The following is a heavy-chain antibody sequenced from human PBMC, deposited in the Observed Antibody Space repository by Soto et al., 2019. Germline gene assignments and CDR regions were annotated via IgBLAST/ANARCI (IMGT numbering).Heavy chain of an antibody. V-gene: IGHV4-39*07. CDR2: IYYSGST. CDR3: ASGYYYGSSGYPPDYYYYGMDV. J-gene: IGHJ6*02. Sequence: SETLSLTCTVSGGSISSSSYYWGWIRQPPGKGLEWIGSIYYSGSTYYNPSLKSRVTISVDTSKNQFSLKLSSVTAADTAVYYCASGYYYGSSGYPPDYYYYGMDVWGQGTTVTVSS. D-gene: IGHD3-22*01. CDR1: GGSISSSSYY.